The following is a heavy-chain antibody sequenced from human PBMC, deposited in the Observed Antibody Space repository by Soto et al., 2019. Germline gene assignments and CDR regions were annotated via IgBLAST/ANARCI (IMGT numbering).Heavy chain of an antibody. V-gene: IGHV4-31*03. Sequence: QVQLQESGPGLVKPSQTLSLTCTVSGGSISSGGYCWSWIRQHPGKGLEWIGYIYYSGSTYYNPSLKSRVTISVDTSKNQFSLKLSSXTAAXXXXXXXXXGDPQWLGFSFDYWGQGTLVT. J-gene: IGHJ4*02. CDR1: GGSISSGGYC. CDR2: IYYSGST. CDR3: XXGDPQWLGFSFDY. D-gene: IGHD6-19*01.